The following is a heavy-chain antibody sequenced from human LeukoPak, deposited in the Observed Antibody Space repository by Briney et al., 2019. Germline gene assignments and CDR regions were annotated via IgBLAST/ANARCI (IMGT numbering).Heavy chain of an antibody. J-gene: IGHJ5*02. CDR1: GGSVSSGSYY. V-gene: IGHV4-61*01. CDR3: ARQLYDYTSGWHRWFDP. Sequence: PSETLSLTCTVSGGSVSSGSYYWSWLRQPPGKGLEWIGYISYSGTTIYNPSLKSRVTTSVDTSKNQPSMKLSSVTAADTAVYYCARQLYDYTSGWHRWFDPWGQGTQVTVSS. D-gene: IGHD6-19*01. CDR2: ISYSGTT.